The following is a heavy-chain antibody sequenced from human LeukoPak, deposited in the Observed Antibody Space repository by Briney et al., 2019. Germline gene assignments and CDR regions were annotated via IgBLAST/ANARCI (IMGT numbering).Heavy chain of an antibody. D-gene: IGHD2-15*01. CDR1: GGSISSYY. V-gene: IGHV4-59*01. CDR3: ARDGESSGGSPNYFDY. J-gene: IGHJ4*02. CDR2: IYYSGST. Sequence: SETLSLTCTVSGGSISSYYWSWIRQPPGKGLEWIGYIYYSGSTNYNPSLKSRVTISVDTSKNQFSLKLSSVTAADTAVYYCARDGESSGGSPNYFDYWGRGTLVTVSS.